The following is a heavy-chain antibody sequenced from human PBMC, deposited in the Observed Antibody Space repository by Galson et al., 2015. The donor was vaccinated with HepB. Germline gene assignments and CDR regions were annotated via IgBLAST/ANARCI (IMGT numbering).Heavy chain of an antibody. CDR3: AKSTRTYYYDSSGYYGVPAGAFDI. V-gene: IGHV3-23*01. Sequence: SLRLSCAASGFTFSSYAMSWVRQAPGKGLEWVSAISGSGGSTYYADSVKGRFTISRDNSKNMLYLQMNSLRAEDTAVYYCAKSTRTYYYDSSGYYGVPAGAFDIWGQGTMVTVSS. CDR1: GFTFSSYA. J-gene: IGHJ3*02. CDR2: ISGSGGST. D-gene: IGHD3-22*01.